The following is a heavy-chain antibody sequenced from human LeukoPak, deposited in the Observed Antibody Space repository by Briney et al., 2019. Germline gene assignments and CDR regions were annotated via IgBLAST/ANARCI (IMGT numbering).Heavy chain of an antibody. CDR1: GFNFNKHA. D-gene: IGHD3-22*01. Sequence: GGSLRLSCAASGFNFNKHAMSWVCQTPGKGLEWVSHVSGSGVNTHFADSVKRRFTISRDNATNTLFLEMNSLRGEDTAVYYCAKERLVGGYYLTEIDYCGQGTLVTVS. V-gene: IGHV3-23*01. CDR2: VSGSGVNT. CDR3: AKERLVGGYYLTEIDY. J-gene: IGHJ4*02.